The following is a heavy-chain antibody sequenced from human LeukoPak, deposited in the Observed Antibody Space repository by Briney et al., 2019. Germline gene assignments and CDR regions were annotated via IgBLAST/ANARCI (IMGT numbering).Heavy chain of an antibody. D-gene: IGHD3-10*01. V-gene: IGHV4-39*07. CDR2: IYYSGST. CDR3: ARVKLWFGELSDFDY. CDR1: GDSINTSTYY. Sequence: SETLSLTCTVSGDSINTSTYYWGWIRQPPGKGLEWIGSIYYSGSTYYNPSLKSRVTISVDTSKNQFSLKLSSVTAADTAVYYCARVKLWFGELSDFDYWGQGTLVTVSS. J-gene: IGHJ4*02.